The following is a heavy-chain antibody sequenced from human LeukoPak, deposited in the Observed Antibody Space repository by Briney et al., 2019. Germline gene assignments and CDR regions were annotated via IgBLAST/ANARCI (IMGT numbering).Heavy chain of an antibody. CDR2: FDPEDGET. D-gene: IGHD3-22*01. Sequence: GASVKVSCKVSGYTLTELSMHWVRQAPGKGLEWMGGFDPEDGETIYAQKFQGRVTMTEDTSTDTAYMDLSSLRSEDTAVYYCATDQGPSSRNYYDSSGFDYWGQGTLVTVSS. J-gene: IGHJ4*02. V-gene: IGHV1-24*01. CDR1: GYTLTELS. CDR3: ATDQGPSSRNYYDSSGFDY.